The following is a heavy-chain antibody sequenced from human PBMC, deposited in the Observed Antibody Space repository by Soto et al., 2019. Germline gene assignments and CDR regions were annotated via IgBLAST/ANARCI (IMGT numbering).Heavy chain of an antibody. CDR2: MNPNSGNT. D-gene: IGHD3-10*01. V-gene: IGHV1-8*01. CDR1: GYTFTSYD. Sequence: ASVKVSCKASGYTFTSYDINWVRQATGQGLEWMGWMNPNSGNTGYAQKFQGRVTMTRNTSISTAYMELSSLRSEDTAVYYCARHQPNHLGDWFDPWGQGFVVTVSS. J-gene: IGHJ5*02. CDR3: ARHQPNHLGDWFDP.